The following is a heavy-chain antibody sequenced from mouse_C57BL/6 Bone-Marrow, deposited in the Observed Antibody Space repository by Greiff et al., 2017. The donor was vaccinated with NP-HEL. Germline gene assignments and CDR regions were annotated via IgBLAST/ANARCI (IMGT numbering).Heavy chain of an antibody. CDR2: ISNLAYSI. D-gene: IGHD2-2*01. CDR1: GFTFSDYG. J-gene: IGHJ3*01. V-gene: IGHV5-15*01. Sequence: EVKLQESGGGLVQPGGSLKLSCAASGFTFSDYGMAWVRQAPRKGPEWVAFISNLAYSIYYADTVTGRFTISRENAKNTLYLEMSSLRSEDTAMYYCARLGYGYEAGFAYWGQGTLVTVSA. CDR3: ARLGYGYEAGFAY.